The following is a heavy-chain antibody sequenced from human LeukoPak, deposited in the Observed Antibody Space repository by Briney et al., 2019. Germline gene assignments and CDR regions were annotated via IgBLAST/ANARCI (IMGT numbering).Heavy chain of an antibody. CDR1: GGTFSSYA. Sequence: SVKVSCKASGGTFSSYAISWVRQAPGQGLEWMGGIIPIFGTANYAQKFQGRVTITADESTSTAYMELSSLRSEDTAVYYCASAYCSSTSCYGFFDYWGQGTLVTVSS. J-gene: IGHJ4*02. CDR3: ASAYCSSTSCYGFFDY. CDR2: IIPIFGTA. V-gene: IGHV1-69*01. D-gene: IGHD2-2*01.